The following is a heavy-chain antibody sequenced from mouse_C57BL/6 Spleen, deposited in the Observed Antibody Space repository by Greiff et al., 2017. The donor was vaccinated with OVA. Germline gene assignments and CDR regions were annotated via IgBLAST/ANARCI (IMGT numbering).Heavy chain of an antibody. CDR2: IYPRDGST. J-gene: IGHJ4*01. CDR3: ARGYYDYDGDYAMDY. Sequence: VQLQQSDAELVKPGASVKISCKVSGYTFTDHTIHWMKQRPEQGLEWIGYIYPRDGSTKYNEKFKGKATLTADKSSSTAYMQLNSLTSEDSAVYFCARGYYDYDGDYAMDYWGQGTSVTVSS. CDR1: GYTFTDHT. D-gene: IGHD2-4*01. V-gene: IGHV1-78*01.